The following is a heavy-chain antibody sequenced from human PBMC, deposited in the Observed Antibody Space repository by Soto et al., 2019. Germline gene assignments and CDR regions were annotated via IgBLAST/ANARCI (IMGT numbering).Heavy chain of an antibody. CDR3: AKDPYSSSPYDMDV. J-gene: IGHJ6*03. CDR2: ISWNSGNI. D-gene: IGHD6-6*01. Sequence: EVQLVESGGGLVQPGRSLRLSCAASGFTFDDYAMHWVRQVPGKGLEWVSGISWNSGNIGYADSVKGRFTISRDNAKNSLYLQMNRLRVEDPALYYCAKDPYSSSPYDMDVWGKGTTVTVSS. CDR1: GFTFDDYA. V-gene: IGHV3-9*01.